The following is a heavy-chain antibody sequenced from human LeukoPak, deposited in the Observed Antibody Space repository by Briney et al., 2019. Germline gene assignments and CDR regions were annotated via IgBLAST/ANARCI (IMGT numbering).Heavy chain of an antibody. V-gene: IGHV3-7*04. J-gene: IGHJ4*02. CDR2: IKQDGSEK. Sequence: GGSLRLSCAASGFTFTSFWMRWVRKAPGKGLEWVANIKQDGSEKKYVDSVKGRFTISRDNAKNSVYLQMNSLRAEDTGVYYCARDRKFFDYWGQGTLVTVSS. CDR3: ARDRKFFDY. CDR1: GFTFTSFW.